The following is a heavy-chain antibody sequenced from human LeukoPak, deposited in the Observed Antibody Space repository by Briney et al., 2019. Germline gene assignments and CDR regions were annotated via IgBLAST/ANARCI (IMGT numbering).Heavy chain of an antibody. D-gene: IGHD3-10*01. J-gene: IGHJ6*02. Sequence: GSLRLSCAASGFTVSSNYMSWVRQAPGKGLEWIGEINHSGSTNYNPSLKSRVTISVDTSKNQFSLKLSSVTAADTAVYYCARLVLWFGYYYGMDVWGQGTTVTVSS. CDR3: ARLVLWFGYYYGMDV. CDR1: GFTVSSNY. CDR2: INHSGST. V-gene: IGHV4-34*01.